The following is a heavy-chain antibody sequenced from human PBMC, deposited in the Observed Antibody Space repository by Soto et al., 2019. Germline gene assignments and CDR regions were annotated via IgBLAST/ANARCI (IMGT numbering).Heavy chain of an antibody. V-gene: IGHV3-53*01. Sequence: GGSLRLSCAASGFTVSSNYMSWVRQAPGKGLEWVSVIYSGGSTYYADSVKGRFTISRDNSKNTLYLQMNSLRAEDTAVYYCARGRGIAAAYYYGMDVWGQGTTVTVSS. CDR3: ARGRGIAAAYYYGMDV. J-gene: IGHJ6*02. CDR2: IYSGGST. CDR1: GFTVSSNY. D-gene: IGHD6-13*01.